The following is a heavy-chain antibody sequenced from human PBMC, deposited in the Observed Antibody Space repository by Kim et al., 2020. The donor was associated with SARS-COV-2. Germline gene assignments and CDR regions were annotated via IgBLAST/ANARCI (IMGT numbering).Heavy chain of an antibody. Sequence: GGSLRLSCAASGFTFDDYGMSWVRQAPGKGLEWVSGINWNGGSTGYADSVKGRFTISRDNAKNSLYLQMNSLRAEDTALYHCARGLYRYYGMDVWGQGTTVTVSS. J-gene: IGHJ6*02. CDR2: INWNGGST. D-gene: IGHD1-1*01. CDR1: GFTFDDYG. V-gene: IGHV3-20*01. CDR3: ARGLYRYYGMDV.